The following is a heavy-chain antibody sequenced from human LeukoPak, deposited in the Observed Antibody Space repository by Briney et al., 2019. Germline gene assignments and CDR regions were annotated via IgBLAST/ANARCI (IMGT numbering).Heavy chain of an antibody. CDR1: GFTFSSYS. D-gene: IGHD2-15*01. CDR2: ISSSSSYI. J-gene: IGHJ4*02. CDR3: ARDKGYCSGGSCYFYLDY. V-gene: IGHV3-21*01. Sequence: GGSLRLSCAASGFTFSSYSMDWVRQAPGKGLEWVSSISSSSSYIYYADSVKGRFTISRDNAKNSLYLQMNSLRAEDTAVYYCARDKGYCSGGSCYFYLDYWGQGTLVTVSS.